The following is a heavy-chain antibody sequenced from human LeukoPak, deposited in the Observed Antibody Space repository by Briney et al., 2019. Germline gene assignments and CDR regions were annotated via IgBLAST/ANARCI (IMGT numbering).Heavy chain of an antibody. D-gene: IGHD4-23*01. V-gene: IGHV3-33*06. CDR1: GLTFSSYG. J-gene: IGHJ4*02. Sequence: GGSLRLSCAASGLTFSSYGMHWVRQAPGKGLEWVAVIWYDGSNKYYADSVKGRFTISRDNSKNTLYLQMNSLRAEDTAVYYCAKDGADYGGNSADFDYWGQGTLVTVSS. CDR3: AKDGADYGGNSADFDY. CDR2: IWYDGSNK.